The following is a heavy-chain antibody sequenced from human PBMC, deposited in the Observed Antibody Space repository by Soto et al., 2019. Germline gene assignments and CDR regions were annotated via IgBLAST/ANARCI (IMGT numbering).Heavy chain of an antibody. CDR1: GFTFSSYA. CDR3: AKDLGYCSSTSCYGYFDY. Sequence: EVQLLESGGGLVQPGGSLRLSCAASGFTFSSYAMSWVRQAPGKGLEWVSAISGSGGSTYYADSVKGRFTISRDNSKNPLYLQMISLRAEDTAVYYCAKDLGYCSSTSCYGYFDYWGQGTLVTVSS. J-gene: IGHJ4*02. CDR2: ISGSGGST. V-gene: IGHV3-23*01. D-gene: IGHD2-2*01.